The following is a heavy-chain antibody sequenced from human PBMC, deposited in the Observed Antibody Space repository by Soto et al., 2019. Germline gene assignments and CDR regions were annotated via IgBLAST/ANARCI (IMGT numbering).Heavy chain of an antibody. J-gene: IGHJ1*01. CDR3: ASSGSDYEGYFQH. CDR2: IWYDGSNK. Sequence: QVQLVESGGGVVQPGRSLRLSCAASGFTFSSYGMHWVRQAPGKGLEWVAVIWYDGSNKYYADSVKGRFTISRDTSKNTVYLQMNSPRAEDTVVYYCASSGSDYEGYFQHWGQGTLVTVSS. D-gene: IGHD1-26*01. CDR1: GFTFSSYG. V-gene: IGHV3-33*01.